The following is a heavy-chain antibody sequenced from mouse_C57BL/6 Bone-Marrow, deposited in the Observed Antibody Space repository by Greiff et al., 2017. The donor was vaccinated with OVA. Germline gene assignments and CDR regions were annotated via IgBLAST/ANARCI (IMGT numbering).Heavy chain of an antibody. CDR1: GFTFSSYA. CDR3: ARDRLGRYFDV. J-gene: IGHJ1*03. D-gene: IGHD4-1*01. Sequence: EVKVVESGGGLVKPGGSLKLSCAASGFTFSSYAMSWVRQTPEKRLEWVATISDGGSYTYYPDNVKGRFTISRDNAKNNLYLQMRHLKSEDTAMYYCARDRLGRYFDVWGTGTTVTVSS. CDR2: ISDGGSYT. V-gene: IGHV5-4*01.